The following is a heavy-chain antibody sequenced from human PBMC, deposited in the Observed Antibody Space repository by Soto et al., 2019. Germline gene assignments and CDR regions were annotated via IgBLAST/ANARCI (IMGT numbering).Heavy chain of an antibody. CDR3: ARGSEHYDILTGAWSYWFDP. D-gene: IGHD3-9*01. Sequence: ASVKVSCKASGYTFTGYYMHWVRQAPGQGLEWMGIINPNSGGTNYAQKFQGRVTMTRDTSTSTVYMELSSLRSEDTAVYYCARGSEHYDILTGAWSYWFDPWGQGTLVTVS. CDR1: GYTFTGYY. V-gene: IGHV1-46*03. J-gene: IGHJ5*02. CDR2: INPNSGGT.